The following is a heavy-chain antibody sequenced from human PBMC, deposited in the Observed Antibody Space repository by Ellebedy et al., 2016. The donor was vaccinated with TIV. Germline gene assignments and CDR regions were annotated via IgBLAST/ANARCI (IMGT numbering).Heavy chain of an antibody. CDR1: GFTFSTYG. J-gene: IGHJ4*02. V-gene: IGHV3-33*01. CDR3: ARGGPTSTWYLDY. D-gene: IGHD2-2*01. CDR2: IWYNGNNK. Sequence: GESLKISCAASGFTFSTYGLNWVRQAPGKGLEWVALIWYNGNNKYYGDSVKGRFTISRDNSKNTLYLQMNSLRVEDTAVYYCARGGPTSTWYLDYWGQGTLVTVSS.